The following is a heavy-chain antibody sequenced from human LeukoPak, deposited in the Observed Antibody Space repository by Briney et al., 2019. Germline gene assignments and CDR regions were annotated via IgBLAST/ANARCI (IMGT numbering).Heavy chain of an antibody. J-gene: IGHJ5*02. CDR1: GGSLSSYC. CDR3: ARGAQQQLVYWFDP. Sequence: SETLSLTCTVSGGSLSSYCWSWVRQPPGKGLGWVGYIYYSGSTNYNPSLKSRVTISVDSSKNQFSLKLSSVTAADTAVYYCARGAQQQLVYWFDPWGQGALVTVSS. CDR2: IYYSGST. D-gene: IGHD6-13*01. V-gene: IGHV4-59*01.